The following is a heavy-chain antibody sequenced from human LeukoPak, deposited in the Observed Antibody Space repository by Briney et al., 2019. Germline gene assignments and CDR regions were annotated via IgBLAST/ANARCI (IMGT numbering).Heavy chain of an antibody. Sequence: GGSLRLSCAASGFTFSSYSMNGVRQAPGKGLEWVSSISSSSSYIYYADSVKGRFTISRDNAKNSLYLQMNSLRAEDTAVYYCARDGLGSKGFDYWGQGTLVTVSS. D-gene: IGHD4-11*01. J-gene: IGHJ4*02. CDR1: GFTFSSYS. V-gene: IGHV3-21*01. CDR3: ARDGLGSKGFDY. CDR2: ISSSSSYI.